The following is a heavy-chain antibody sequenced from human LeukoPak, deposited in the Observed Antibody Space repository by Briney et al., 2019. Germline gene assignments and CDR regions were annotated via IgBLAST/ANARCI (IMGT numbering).Heavy chain of an antibody. CDR3: ARNGDYGVTNDY. CDR2: ISGYNDNT. Sequence: ASVTVSCKASGYTFSSYGITWVRQAPGQGLEWMGWISGYNDNTNYAQKLQGRVTMTRNTSISTAYMELSSLRSADTAVYYCARNGDYGVTNDYWGQGTLVTVSS. D-gene: IGHD4/OR15-4a*01. V-gene: IGHV1-18*01. CDR1: GYTFSSYG. J-gene: IGHJ4*02.